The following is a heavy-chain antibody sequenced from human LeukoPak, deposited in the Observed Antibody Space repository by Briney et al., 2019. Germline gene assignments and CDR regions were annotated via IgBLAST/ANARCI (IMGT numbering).Heavy chain of an antibody. J-gene: IGHJ4*02. V-gene: IGHV3-48*01. Sequence: PGGSLRLSCAGSGFTFSSYDMNWVRQAPGKGLEWLAYISTSSRTIYYADSVKGRFTISSDNAKNSLYLQMNTLRAEDTAVYYCARGLGFWGQGTLVTVSS. CDR1: GFTFSSYD. CDR3: ARGLGF. D-gene: IGHD6-25*01. CDR2: ISTSSRTI.